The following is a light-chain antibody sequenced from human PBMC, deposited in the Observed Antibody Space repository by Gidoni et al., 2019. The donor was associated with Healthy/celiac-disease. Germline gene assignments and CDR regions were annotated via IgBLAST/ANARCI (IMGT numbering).Light chain of an antibody. J-gene: IGLJ3*02. CDR2: GNS. CDR1: SSNIGAGYD. V-gene: IGLV1-40*01. Sequence: QSVLTQPPSLSGAPGQRVTISCTGSSSNIGAGYDVHWYQQLPETAPKLLIYGNSNRPSGVPDRVSGSKSGTSASLAITGLQAEDEADYYCQSYDSSLSGWVFGGGTKLTVL. CDR3: QSYDSSLSGWV.